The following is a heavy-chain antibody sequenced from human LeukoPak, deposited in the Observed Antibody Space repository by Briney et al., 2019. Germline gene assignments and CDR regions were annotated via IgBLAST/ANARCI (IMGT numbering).Heavy chain of an antibody. J-gene: IGHJ6*03. CDR1: GGSISSGDYY. CDR3: ARVGSSSRRYYYYMDV. D-gene: IGHD6-13*01. V-gene: IGHV4-30-4*08. CDR2: IYYSGST. Sequence: PSQTLSLTCTVSGGSISSGDYYWSWIRQPPGKGREWIGYIYYSGSTYYNPSLKSRVTISVDTSKNQFSLKLSSVTAADTAVYYCARVGSSSRRYYYYMDVWGKGTTVTVSS.